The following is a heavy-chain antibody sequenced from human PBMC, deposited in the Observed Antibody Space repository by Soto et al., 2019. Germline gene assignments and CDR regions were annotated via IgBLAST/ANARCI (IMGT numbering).Heavy chain of an antibody. J-gene: IGHJ2*01. CDR2: IYTSGST. Sequence: QVQLQESGPGLVKPSETLSLTCTVSGGSISSYYWSWIRQPAGKGLEWIGRIYTSGSTNYNPSLKGRVTMSVDTSKNQFSLKLSSVTAADTAVYYCARGHTAMGDWYFDLWGRGTLVTVSS. D-gene: IGHD5-18*01. CDR3: ARGHTAMGDWYFDL. V-gene: IGHV4-4*07. CDR1: GGSISSYY.